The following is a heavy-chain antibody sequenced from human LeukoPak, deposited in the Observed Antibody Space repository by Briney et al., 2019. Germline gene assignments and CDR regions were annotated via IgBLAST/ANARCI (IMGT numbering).Heavy chain of an antibody. CDR1: GFTFSSYA. CDR3: AKDRGYSHGFDY. V-gene: IGHV3-23*01. D-gene: IGHD5-18*01. Sequence: PGGSLRLSCAASGFTFSSYAMSWVRQAPGKGLEWVSAISGSGGSTYYADSVKGRFTISRDNFKNTLYLQMNSLRAEDTAVYYCAKDRGYSHGFDYWGQGTLLTVSS. J-gene: IGHJ4*02. CDR2: ISGSGGST.